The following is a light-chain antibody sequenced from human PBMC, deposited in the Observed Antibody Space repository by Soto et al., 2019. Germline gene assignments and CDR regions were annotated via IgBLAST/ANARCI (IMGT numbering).Light chain of an antibody. Sequence: QSVLTQPASVSGSPGQSVTISCTGTSRDIGAYDYVSWYQQHPGGVPKLLIYDVSSRPSGVSSRFSGSKSGNTASLTISGLQADDESHYYCSSFAASSARDYVFGGGTKLTVL. V-gene: IGLV2-14*03. CDR2: DVS. CDR3: SSFAASSARDYV. J-gene: IGLJ1*01. CDR1: SRDIGAYDY.